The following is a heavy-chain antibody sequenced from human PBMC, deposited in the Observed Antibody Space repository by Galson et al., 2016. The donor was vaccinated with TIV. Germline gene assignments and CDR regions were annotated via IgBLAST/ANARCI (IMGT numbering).Heavy chain of an antibody. CDR1: GYTFTVYD. Sequence: SVKVSCKASGYTFTVYDIHWVRQATGHGLEWMGWMNPNSGDSGYAQTLQGRVTMTRNTSISTAYMELSSLRSEATAVYYCAKDASYYYDSDAFDIWGQGTMVTVSS. CDR2: MNPNSGDS. J-gene: IGHJ3*02. V-gene: IGHV1-8*01. CDR3: AKDASYYYDSDAFDI. D-gene: IGHD3-22*01.